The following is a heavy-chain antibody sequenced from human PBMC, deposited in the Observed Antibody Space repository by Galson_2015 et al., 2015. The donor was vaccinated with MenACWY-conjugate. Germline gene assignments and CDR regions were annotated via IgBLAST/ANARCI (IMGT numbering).Heavy chain of an antibody. D-gene: IGHD1-26*01. CDR2: ISPGDSNT. CDR3: ARHPPGGRGMDV. V-gene: IGHV5-51*01. J-gene: IGHJ6*02. CDR1: GYSFPTYW. Sequence: QSGAEVKKPGESLTISCTTTGYSFPTYWIAWVRQMPGTGLEWMGLISPGDSNTRYSPSFQGQVTISADKSISTAYLQWSSLKASDTAMYYCARHPPGGRGMDVWGQGTTVTVSS.